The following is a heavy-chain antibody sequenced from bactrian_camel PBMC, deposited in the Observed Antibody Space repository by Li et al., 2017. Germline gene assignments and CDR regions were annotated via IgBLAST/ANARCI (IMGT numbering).Heavy chain of an antibody. Sequence: QLVESGGGLVQPGGSLRLSCAASGFTFSSYGMNWVRQAPGKGLEWVSAIDSGGGTTYYADSVKGRFTISQDYGKHELYLQMNSVETEDTAVYYCAAAASRSGCWRSSSQQYAYNYWGQGTQVTVS. V-gene: IGHV3S40*01. J-gene: IGHJ4*01. CDR3: AAAASRSGCWRSSSQQYAYNY. D-gene: IGHD3*01. CDR1: GFTFSSYG. CDR2: IDSGGGTT.